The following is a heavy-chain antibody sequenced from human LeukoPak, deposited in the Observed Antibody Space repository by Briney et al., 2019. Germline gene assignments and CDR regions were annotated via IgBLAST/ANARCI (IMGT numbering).Heavy chain of an antibody. V-gene: IGHV3-33*06. CDR3: AKDAERGFDYSNSLQY. CDR1: GFTYSHYG. CDR2: IWSDGTEK. D-gene: IGHD4-11*01. J-gene: IGHJ4*02. Sequence: GGSLRLSCAASGFTYSHYGMHWVRRAPGKGLEWVAVIWSDGTEKYYGDAVKGRFTISRDNSINTLYLQMNSLTGEDTAVYYCAKDAERGFDYSNSLQYWGQGTLVTVSS.